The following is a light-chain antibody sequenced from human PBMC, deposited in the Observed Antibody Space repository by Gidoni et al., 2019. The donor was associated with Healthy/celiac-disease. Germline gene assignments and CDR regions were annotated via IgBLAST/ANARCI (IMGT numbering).Light chain of an antibody. J-gene: IGKJ2*01. V-gene: IGKV1-5*03. CDR3: QKYNSYPYT. Sequence: DIPMPQSPSTLSASVGDRVTITCRARQSISSWLAWYQQKPGKAPKLLIYKASSLESGVPSRFSGSGYGTEFTITISRLQPDDFATYYCQKYNSYPYTFGQGTKLEIK. CDR2: KAS. CDR1: QSISSW.